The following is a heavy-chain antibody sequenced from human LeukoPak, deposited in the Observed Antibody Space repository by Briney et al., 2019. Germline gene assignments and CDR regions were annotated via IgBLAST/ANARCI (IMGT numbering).Heavy chain of an antibody. CDR3: ARRYCSTCPTGHAFDL. Sequence: PGGSLRLSCAASGFSVSYYYMSWVRQAPGRGLEWVSALSSGDNTHYADSVNGRFTISRDNSKNTLYLQLNSLRAEDTAVYYCARRYCSTCPTGHAFDLWGQGTMVTVSS. D-gene: IGHD2-2*01. CDR2: LSSGDNT. J-gene: IGHJ3*01. V-gene: IGHV3-53*01. CDR1: GFSVSYYY.